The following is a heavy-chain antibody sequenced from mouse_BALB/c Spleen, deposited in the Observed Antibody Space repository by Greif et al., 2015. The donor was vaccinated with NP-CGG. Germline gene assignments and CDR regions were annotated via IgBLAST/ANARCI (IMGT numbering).Heavy chain of an antibody. V-gene: IGHV1S22*01. CDR3: TRDGFAY. Sequence: LQQSGSELVRPGASVKLSCKASGYTFTSYWMHWVKQRHGQGLEWIGNIYPGSGSTNYDEKFKSKGTLTVDTSPSTAYMHLCSLTSVDSAVYYCTRDGFAYWGQGTLVTVSA. CDR2: IYPGSGST. CDR1: GYTFTSYW. J-gene: IGHJ3*01.